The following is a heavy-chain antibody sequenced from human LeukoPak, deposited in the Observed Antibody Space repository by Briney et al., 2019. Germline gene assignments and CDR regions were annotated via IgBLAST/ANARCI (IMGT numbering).Heavy chain of an antibody. Sequence: PGRSLRLSCAASGFIFSSYGMHWVRQAPGKGLEWVAVAYHDEWPGNSKYYVDSVKGRFTVSRDDSKNTLYLQMSSLRAEDTAVYYCATGSGYYYDHWGQGTLVTVSS. CDR1: GFIFSSYG. J-gene: IGHJ4*02. D-gene: IGHD3-22*01. CDR2: AYHDEWPGNSK. CDR3: ATGSGYYYDH. V-gene: IGHV3-33*01.